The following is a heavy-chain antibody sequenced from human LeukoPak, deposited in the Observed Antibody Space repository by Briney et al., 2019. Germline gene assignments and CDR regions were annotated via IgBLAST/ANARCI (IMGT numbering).Heavy chain of an antibody. J-gene: IGHJ4*02. CDR3: AELRRSSSTSSDY. D-gene: IGHD2-2*01. CDR2: ISYDGSNK. CDR1: GFTFSSYA. Sequence: GGSLRLSCAASGFTFSSYAMHWVRQAPGKGLEWVAVISYDGSNKYYADSVKGRFTISRDNSKNTLYLQMNSLRAEDTAVYYCAELRRSSSTSSDYWGQGTLVTVSS. V-gene: IGHV3-30*04.